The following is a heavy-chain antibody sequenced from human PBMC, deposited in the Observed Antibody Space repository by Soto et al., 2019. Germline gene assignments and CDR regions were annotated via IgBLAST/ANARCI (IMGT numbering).Heavy chain of an antibody. J-gene: IGHJ4*02. CDR2: ISGSGGST. CDR3: AKGEWAQYCGGDCYYRY. CDR1: GFTFSSYA. V-gene: IGHV3-23*01. D-gene: IGHD2-21*02. Sequence: EVQLLESGGGSVQPGGSLRLSCAASGFTFSSYAMSWVRQAPGKGLEWVSAISGSGGSTYYADSVKGRFTISRDNSKNTLYLQMNSLRAEDTAVYYCAKGEWAQYCGGDCYYRYWGQGTLVTVSS.